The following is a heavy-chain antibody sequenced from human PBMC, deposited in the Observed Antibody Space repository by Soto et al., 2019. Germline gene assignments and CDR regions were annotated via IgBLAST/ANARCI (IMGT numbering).Heavy chain of an antibody. CDR1: GFPFSIYS. Sequence: EVQLVESGGGLVQPGGSLRLTCAASGFPFSIYSMNWVRQAPGKGLEWSSYITSDTNTIKYADSVKGRFTISRDNAKNLVYLQMNSLRDEDTAVYFCARSVEGHFDYWGQGTVATVSS. CDR2: ITSDTNTI. CDR3: ARSVEGHFDY. J-gene: IGHJ4*02. D-gene: IGHD6-19*01. V-gene: IGHV3-48*02.